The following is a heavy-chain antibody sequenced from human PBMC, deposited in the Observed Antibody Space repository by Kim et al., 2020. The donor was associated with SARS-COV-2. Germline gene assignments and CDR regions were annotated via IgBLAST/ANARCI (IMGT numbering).Heavy chain of an antibody. Sequence: GGSLRLSCAASGFTFSSYSMSWVRQAPGKGPEWVSLVSGSGGSTYPADSVKGRFAISIDSYEKTLYLQMNSQRPENTDLYDYSNGKSNDCSFFDCWGQGT. V-gene: IGHV3-23*01. CDR2: VSGSGGST. CDR1: GFTFSSYS. J-gene: IGHJ4*02. D-gene: IGHD2-21*02. CDR3: SNGKSNDCSFFDC.